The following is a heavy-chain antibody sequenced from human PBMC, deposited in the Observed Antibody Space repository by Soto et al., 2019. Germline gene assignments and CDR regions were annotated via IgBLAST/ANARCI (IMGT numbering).Heavy chain of an antibody. Sequence: QITLNESGPTVVRPTETLTLTCRFTGFSLTTSGVGVGWIRQSPGKAPEGLALIYWDEDKRYSASLKSRPTITKDTSKIPVVLTVSDLALTDTATYYCAHRVLRTVFGLVTATAIYFDFWGQGTPVAVSS. D-gene: IGHD3-3*01. J-gene: IGHJ4*02. CDR2: IYWDEDK. CDR3: AHRVLRTVFGLVTATAIYFDF. V-gene: IGHV2-5*02. CDR1: GFSLTTSGVG.